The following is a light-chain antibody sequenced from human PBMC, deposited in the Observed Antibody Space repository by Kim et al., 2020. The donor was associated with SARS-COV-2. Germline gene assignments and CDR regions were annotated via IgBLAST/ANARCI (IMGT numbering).Light chain of an antibody. CDR3: SSHTTSSTYV. Sequence: QSALTQPASVSGSPGQSITISCTGTSSDVGYYKSVSWYQQHTGKAPKLIIYDVSEWASGVSNRFSGSQSGNTASLTISGLRAEDESDYYCSSHTTSSTYVFGSGTKVTVL. V-gene: IGLV2-14*01. J-gene: IGLJ1*01. CDR2: DVS. CDR1: SSDVGYYKS.